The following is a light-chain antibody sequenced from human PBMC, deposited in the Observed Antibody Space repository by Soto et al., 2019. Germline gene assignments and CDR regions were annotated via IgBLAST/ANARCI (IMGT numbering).Light chain of an antibody. CDR3: QQSYSTPPWT. CDR2: AES. V-gene: IGKV1-39*01. J-gene: IGKJ1*01. CDR1: QSIVTY. Sequence: DIQMTQSTSSLSASVGDRVTITCRASQSIVTYLNWYLQKPGKAPKLLIYAESNLQSGGPSRCSGSGSGTDFTLTISSLQPEDFATYFCQQSYSTPPWTFGQGTKVDIK.